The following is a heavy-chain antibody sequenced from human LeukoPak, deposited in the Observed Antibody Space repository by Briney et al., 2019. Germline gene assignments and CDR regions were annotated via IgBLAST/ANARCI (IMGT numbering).Heavy chain of an antibody. V-gene: IGHV1-18*01. Sequence: ASVKVSCKASGYTFTSYGISWVRQAPGQGLEWMGWISAYNGNTNYAQKLQGRVTMTTDTSTGTAYMELRSLRPDDTAVYYCARGRRQLERQMYWFDPWGQGTLVTVSS. CDR1: GYTFTSYG. D-gene: IGHD1-1*01. CDR3: ARGRRQLERQMYWFDP. J-gene: IGHJ5*02. CDR2: ISAYNGNT.